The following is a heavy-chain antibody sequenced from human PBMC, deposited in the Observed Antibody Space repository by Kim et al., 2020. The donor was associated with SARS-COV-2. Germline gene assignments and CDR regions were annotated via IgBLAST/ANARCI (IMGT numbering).Heavy chain of an antibody. Sequence: AQKFQGRVTMTEDTSTDTAYMELRSLRSEDTAVYYCATENAWRYDDGVDVWGQGTTVTVSS. D-gene: IGHD5-12*01. V-gene: IGHV1-24*01. J-gene: IGHJ6*02. CDR3: ATENAWRYDDGVDV.